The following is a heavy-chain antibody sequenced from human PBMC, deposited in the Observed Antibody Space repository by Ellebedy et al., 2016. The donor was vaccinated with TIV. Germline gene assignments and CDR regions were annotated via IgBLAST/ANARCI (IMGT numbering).Heavy chain of an antibody. CDR2: IWHDGSNK. V-gene: IGHV3-33*08. Sequence: GESLKISCAASGFTFSSYGMHWVRQAPGKGLEWVAVIWHDGSNKYYVDSVKGRFTISRDNSKNTLYLQMNSLRAEDTAAYYCARDVAPSGLENYFDYWGQGTLVTVSS. CDR1: GFTFSSYG. D-gene: IGHD1-26*01. CDR3: ARDVAPSGLENYFDY. J-gene: IGHJ4*02.